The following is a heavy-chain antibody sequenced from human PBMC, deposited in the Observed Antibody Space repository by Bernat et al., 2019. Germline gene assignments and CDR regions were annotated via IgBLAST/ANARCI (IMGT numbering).Heavy chain of an antibody. Sequence: EVQLVESGGGLVQPGGSLRLSCAASGFTFSSYAMSWVRQAPGKGLEWVSAISGSGGSTYYADSVKGRFTISRDNSKNTLYLQMNSLRAEDTAVYYCAKVGYYDGSGSYYNSGVGLNRPNWFDPWGQGTLVTVSS. V-gene: IGHV3-23*04. CDR3: AKVGYYDGSGSYYNSGVGLNRPNWFDP. CDR2: ISGSGGST. J-gene: IGHJ5*02. D-gene: IGHD3-10*01. CDR1: GFTFSSYA.